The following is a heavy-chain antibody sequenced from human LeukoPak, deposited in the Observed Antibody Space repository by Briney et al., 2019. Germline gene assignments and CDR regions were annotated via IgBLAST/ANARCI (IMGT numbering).Heavy chain of an antibody. Sequence: GGSLRLSCAASGFTFSSYAMSWVRQAPGMGLEWVANIRQDGSQKYYVDSVKGRFTISRDNAKNSLYLQMNSLRAEDTAVYYCVRDWPGDSYGADPWGQGTLVTVSS. V-gene: IGHV3-7*01. J-gene: IGHJ5*02. CDR2: IRQDGSQK. D-gene: IGHD5-18*01. CDR3: VRDWPGDSYGADP. CDR1: GFTFSSYA.